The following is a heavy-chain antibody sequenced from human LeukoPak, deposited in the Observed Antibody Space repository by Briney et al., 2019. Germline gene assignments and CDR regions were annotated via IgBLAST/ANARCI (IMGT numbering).Heavy chain of an antibody. CDR1: GDSISRRNYY. CDR3: ARVYYSSSYDYWYFDL. J-gene: IGHJ2*01. CDR2: IYISGST. Sequence: SETLSLTCTVSGDSISRRNYYWSWIRQSAGKGLEWIGRIYISGSTNYNPSLRSRVSISLDTSKNQVFLNLSSVTVADTAVYYCARVYYSSSYDYWYFDLWGRGTLVTVSS. V-gene: IGHV4-61*02. D-gene: IGHD6-13*01.